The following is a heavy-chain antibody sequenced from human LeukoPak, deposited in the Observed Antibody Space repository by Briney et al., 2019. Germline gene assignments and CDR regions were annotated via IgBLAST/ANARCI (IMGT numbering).Heavy chain of an antibody. CDR1: GFTFSDYY. Sequence: GGSLRLSCAASGFTFSDYYMSWIRQAPGKGLEWVAFIRYDGSNKYYADSVKGRFTISRDNSKNTLYLQMNSLRAEDTAVYYCAKDKVAQGPRFLDYWGQGTLVTVSS. J-gene: IGHJ4*02. CDR3: AKDKVAQGPRFLDY. CDR2: IRYDGSNK. V-gene: IGHV3-30*02. D-gene: IGHD3-3*01.